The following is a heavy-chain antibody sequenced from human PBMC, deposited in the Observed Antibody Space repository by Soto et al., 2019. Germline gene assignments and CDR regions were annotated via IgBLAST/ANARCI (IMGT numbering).Heavy chain of an antibody. CDR3: ARNPYYYDSSGYIGWFDP. V-gene: IGHV4-31*02. CDR2: IYYSGST. J-gene: IGHJ5*02. D-gene: IGHD3-22*01. Sequence: EWIGYIYYSGSTYYNPSLKSRVTISVDTSKNQFSLKLSSVTAADTAVYYCARNPYYYDSSGYIGWFDPWGQGTLVTVSS.